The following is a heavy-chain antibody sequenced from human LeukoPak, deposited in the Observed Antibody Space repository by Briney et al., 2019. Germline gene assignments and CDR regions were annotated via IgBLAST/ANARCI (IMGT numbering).Heavy chain of an antibody. Sequence: SETLSLTCTVSGGSISSYYWSWIRQPAGKGLEWIGRIYTSGSTNYNPSLKSRVTMSVDTSKNQCSLKLSSVTAADTAVYYCARDISSGWFFDYWGQGTLVTVSS. V-gene: IGHV4-4*07. CDR2: IYTSGST. D-gene: IGHD6-19*01. J-gene: IGHJ4*02. CDR3: ARDISSGWFFDY. CDR1: GGSISSYY.